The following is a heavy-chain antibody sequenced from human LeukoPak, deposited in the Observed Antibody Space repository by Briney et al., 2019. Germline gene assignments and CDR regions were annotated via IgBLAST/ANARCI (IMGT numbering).Heavy chain of an antibody. D-gene: IGHD3-3*01. J-gene: IGHJ6*02. CDR3: ARAEKYDFWSGNYYYGMDV. CDR2: ITGSGGNT. CDR1: GFTFSNYA. V-gene: IGHV3-23*01. Sequence: GGSLRLSCAASGFTFSNYAMSWVRQAPGKGLEWVSSITGSGGNTYFADSVKGRFTISRDNAKNTLYLQMNSLRAEDTAVYYCARAEKYDFWSGNYYYGMDVWGQGTTVTVSS.